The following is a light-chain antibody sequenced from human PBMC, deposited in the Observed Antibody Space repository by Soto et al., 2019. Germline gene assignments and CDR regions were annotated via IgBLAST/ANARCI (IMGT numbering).Light chain of an antibody. Sequence: QSALTQPASVSGSPGQSITISCTGTSSDVGGYNYVSWYQQDPGKAPKLMIYEVSYRPSGVSNRFSASKSGNTASLTISGLQAEDEADYYCNSYTTSGTLVFGTGTEVTVL. V-gene: IGLV2-14*01. CDR3: NSYTTSGTLV. CDR1: SSDVGGYNY. J-gene: IGLJ1*01. CDR2: EVS.